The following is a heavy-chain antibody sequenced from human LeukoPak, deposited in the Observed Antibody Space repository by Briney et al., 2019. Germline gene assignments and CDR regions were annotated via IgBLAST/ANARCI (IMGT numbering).Heavy chain of an antibody. D-gene: IGHD6-13*01. V-gene: IGHV1-18*01. Sequence: ASVKVSCKASGYTFTSYGISWVRQAPGQGIEWMGWISDYNGNTNYAQKLQGRVTMTTDTSTSTAYMELRSVRSDETAVYYCARDFDGRWGQQLADNWFDPWGQGTLVTVSS. CDR1: GYTFTSYG. CDR2: ISDYNGNT. J-gene: IGHJ5*02. CDR3: ARDFDGRWGQQLADNWFDP.